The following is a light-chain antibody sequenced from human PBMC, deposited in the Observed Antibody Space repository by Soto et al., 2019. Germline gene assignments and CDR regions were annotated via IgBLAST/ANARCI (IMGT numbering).Light chain of an antibody. CDR1: QSVSSN. CDR2: GAS. CDR3: QQYNYWPRT. Sequence: MKQSPATLPLSTGERSTLSCRASQSVSSNLAWYQQKSGHAPRLLIYGASTRATGIPARFSGSGSGTEFTLTISSLQSEEFAVYCCQQYNYWPRTFGQWA. J-gene: IGKJ1*01. V-gene: IGKV3-15*01.